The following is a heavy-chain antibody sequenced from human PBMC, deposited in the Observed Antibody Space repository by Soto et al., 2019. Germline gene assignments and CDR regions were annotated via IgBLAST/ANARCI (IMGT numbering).Heavy chain of an antibody. Sequence: SETLSLTCAVSGDSISSGGYSWSWIRQPPGKGLEWIGYIYYSGSTYCNPSLKSRVTISVDTSKNQFSLKLSSVTAADTAVYYCASNGYGYIFYDSWGQGTLVTVPQ. CDR3: ASNGYGYIFYDS. D-gene: IGHD5-18*01. CDR2: IYYSGST. J-gene: IGHJ4*02. V-gene: IGHV4-30-4*01. CDR1: GDSISSGGYS.